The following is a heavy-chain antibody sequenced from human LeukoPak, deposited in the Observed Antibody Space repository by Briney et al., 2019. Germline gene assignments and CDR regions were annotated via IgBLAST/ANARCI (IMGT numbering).Heavy chain of an antibody. CDR1: GGSFSGYY. V-gene: IGHV4-34*01. Sequence: SETLSLTCAVYGGSFSGYYWSWIRQPPGKGLEWIGESKHSGGTNYNPSLKSRVTISVDTSKNQFSLRLSSVTAADTAVYYCARDLVTVTKGFDIWGQGTMVSVSS. J-gene: IGHJ3*02. CDR3: ARDLVTVTKGFDI. CDR2: SKHSGGT. D-gene: IGHD4-17*01.